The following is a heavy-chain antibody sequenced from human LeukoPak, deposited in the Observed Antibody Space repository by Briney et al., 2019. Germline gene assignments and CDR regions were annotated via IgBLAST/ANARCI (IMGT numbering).Heavy chain of an antibody. CDR3: ATTLGYSSSWYVPPFDY. J-gene: IGHJ4*02. V-gene: IGHV1-2*02. CDR2: INPNSGGT. CDR1: GGTFTSDT. Sequence: ASVKVSCKVSGGTFTSDTITWVRQAPGQGLEWTGWINPNSGGTNYAQKFQGRVTMTRDTSISTAYMELSRLRSDDTAVYYCATTLGYSSSWYVPPFDYWGQGTLVTVSS. D-gene: IGHD6-13*01.